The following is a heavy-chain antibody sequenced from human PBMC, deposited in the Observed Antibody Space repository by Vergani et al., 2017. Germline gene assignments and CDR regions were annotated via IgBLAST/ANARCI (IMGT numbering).Heavy chain of an antibody. CDR3: ARHRLYDSSGYDY. V-gene: IGHV4-39*01. CDR2: IYYSGST. D-gene: IGHD3-22*01. CDR1: GTSIRSSNYY. Sequence: QLQLQESGPGLVKPSATLSLTCSVSGTSIRSSNYYWGWIRQPPGKGLEWIGSIYYSGSTYYNPSLKSRVTISVDTSKNQFSLKLSSVTAADTAVYYCARHRLYDSSGYDYWGQGTLVTVSS. J-gene: IGHJ4*02.